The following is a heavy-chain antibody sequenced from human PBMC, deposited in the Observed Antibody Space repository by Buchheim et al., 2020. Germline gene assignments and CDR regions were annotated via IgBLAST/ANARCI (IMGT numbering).Heavy chain of an antibody. V-gene: IGHV4-59*01. J-gene: IGHJ3*02. CDR1: GGSISSYY. CDR3: ARDSGSGYYYDAFDI. Sequence: QVQLQESGPGLVKPSETLSLTCTVSGGSISSYYWSWIRQPPGKGLEWIGYIYYSGSTNYNPSLKSRVTISVDTSKNQFSLKLSSVTAGDTAVYYCARDSGSGYYYDAFDIWGQGT. CDR2: IYYSGST. D-gene: IGHD3-22*01.